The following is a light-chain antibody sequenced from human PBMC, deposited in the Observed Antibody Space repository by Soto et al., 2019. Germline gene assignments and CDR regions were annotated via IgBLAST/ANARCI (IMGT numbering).Light chain of an antibody. CDR1: QIISSY. CDR2: AAS. J-gene: IGKJ2*01. Sequence: DIQMTQSPSSLSASVGDRVTITCRASQIISSYLNWYQQKPGKAPKLLIYAASSLQSGVPSRFSGSGSGTDFTLTISSLQPEDFATYYCQQSYSTLMYTFGQGTKVDIK. CDR3: QQSYSTLMYT. V-gene: IGKV1-39*01.